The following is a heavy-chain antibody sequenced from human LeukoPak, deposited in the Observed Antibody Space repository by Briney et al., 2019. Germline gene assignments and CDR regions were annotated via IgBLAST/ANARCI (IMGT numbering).Heavy chain of an antibody. V-gene: IGHV1-2*02. Sequence: ASVKVSCKASGYIFTGYYMHWVRQAPGQGLEWMGWINPNSGGTNYAQKFQGRVTMTTDTSISTAYMELSRLRSDDTALYYCASSRTYCSTTSCYAPDDAFDIWGQGTMVTVSS. CDR1: GYIFTGYY. CDR3: ASSRTYCSTTSCYAPDDAFDI. J-gene: IGHJ3*02. D-gene: IGHD2-2*01. CDR2: INPNSGGT.